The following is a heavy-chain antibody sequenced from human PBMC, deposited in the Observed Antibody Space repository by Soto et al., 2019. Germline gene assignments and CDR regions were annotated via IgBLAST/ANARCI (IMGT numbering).Heavy chain of an antibody. J-gene: IGHJ6*02. Sequence: PGGSLRLSCAASGFTFSSYGMHWVRQAPGKGLEWVAVISYDGSNKYYADSVKGRFTISRDNSKNTLYLQMNSLRAEDTAVYYCENSGPWSRVDYYYGMDVWGQGTTVNVSS. V-gene: IGHV3-30*18. D-gene: IGHD3-10*01. CDR2: ISYDGSNK. CDR3: ENSGPWSRVDYYYGMDV. CDR1: GFTFSSYG.